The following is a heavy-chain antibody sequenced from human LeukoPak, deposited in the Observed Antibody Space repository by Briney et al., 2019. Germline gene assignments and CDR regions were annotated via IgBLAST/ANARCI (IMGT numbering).Heavy chain of an antibody. Sequence: WIRQPPGKGLEWVGHIKSKADGGTTDYAAPVTDRFTISRDDSKSTLYLQMNGLITEDTAVYYCTTGPRWLPDHWGQGTLLTVSS. D-gene: IGHD5-12*01. CDR2: IKSKADGGTT. J-gene: IGHJ4*02. CDR3: TTGPRWLPDH. V-gene: IGHV3-15*01.